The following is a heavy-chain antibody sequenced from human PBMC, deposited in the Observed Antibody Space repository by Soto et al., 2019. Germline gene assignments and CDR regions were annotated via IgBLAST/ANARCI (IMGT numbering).Heavy chain of an antibody. CDR3: AKAISEYYAPTDY. CDR1: GFTFSTFA. Sequence: LRLSCAASGFTFSTFAMSWVRQAPGKGLEWVSVISESGGSTYYADSVKGRFTISRDNSKSALYLQMNSLRGDDTAIYYCAKAISEYYAPTDYWGQGTQVTVSS. V-gene: IGHV3-23*01. CDR2: ISESGGST. D-gene: IGHD1-26*01. J-gene: IGHJ4*02.